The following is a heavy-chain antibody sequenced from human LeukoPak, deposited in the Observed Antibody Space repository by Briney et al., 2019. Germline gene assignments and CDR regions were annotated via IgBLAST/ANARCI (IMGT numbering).Heavy chain of an antibody. CDR3: ARVRTYYDFLTGYGPGYFDY. Sequence: SETLSPTCTVSGGSITSSSYYWGWIRQPPGKGLEWIGTIYYSGSTYYNPSLKSRVTISVDTSKNQFSLKLSSVTAADTAVYYCARVRTYYDFLTGYGPGYFDYWGQGTLVTVSS. D-gene: IGHD3-9*01. CDR1: GGSITSSSYY. CDR2: IYYSGST. J-gene: IGHJ4*02. V-gene: IGHV4-39*07.